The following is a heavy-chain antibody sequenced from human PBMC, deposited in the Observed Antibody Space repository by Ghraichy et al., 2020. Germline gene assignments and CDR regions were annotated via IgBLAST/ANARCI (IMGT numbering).Heavy chain of an antibody. Sequence: ASVKVSCKASGYTFTSYDINWVRQATGQGLEWMGWMNPNSGNTGYAQKFQGRVTMTRNTSISTAYMELSSLRSEDTAVYYCARRRTMVRGDPSGSNWFDPWGQGTLVTVSS. CDR1: GYTFTSYD. V-gene: IGHV1-8*01. CDR2: MNPNSGNT. D-gene: IGHD3-10*01. J-gene: IGHJ5*02. CDR3: ARRRTMVRGDPSGSNWFDP.